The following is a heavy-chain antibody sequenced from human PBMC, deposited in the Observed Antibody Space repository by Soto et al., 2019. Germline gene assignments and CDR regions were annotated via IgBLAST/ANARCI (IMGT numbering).Heavy chain of an antibody. Sequence: GGSLRLSCAASGFTFCSYGMHWVRQAPGKGLEWVAVIWYDGSNKYYADSVKGRFTISRDNSKNTLYLQMNSLRAEDTAVYYCARVSEYYGSGSYYEVYYYGMDVWGQGTTVTVSS. V-gene: IGHV3-33*01. J-gene: IGHJ6*02. CDR2: IWYDGSNK. CDR1: GFTFCSYG. CDR3: ARVSEYYGSGSYYEVYYYGMDV. D-gene: IGHD3-10*01.